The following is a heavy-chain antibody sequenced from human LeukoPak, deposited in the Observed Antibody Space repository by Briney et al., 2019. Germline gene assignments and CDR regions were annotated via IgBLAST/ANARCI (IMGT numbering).Heavy chain of an antibody. J-gene: IGHJ4*02. CDR3: ARQGIAAAGADFDY. V-gene: IGHV4-59*08. D-gene: IGHD6-13*01. CDR2: IYYSGST. CDR1: GGSISSYY. Sequence: SETLSLTCTVSGGSISSYYWSWIRQPPGKGLEWIGYIYYSGSTYYNPSLKSRVTISVDTSKNQFSLKLSSVTAADTAVYYCARQGIAAAGADFDYWGQGTLVTVSS.